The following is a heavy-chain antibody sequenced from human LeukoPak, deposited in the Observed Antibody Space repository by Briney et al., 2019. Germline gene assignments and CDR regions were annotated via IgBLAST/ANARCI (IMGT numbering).Heavy chain of an antibody. J-gene: IGHJ4*02. CDR2: IKQDGSEK. D-gene: IGHD1-14*01. CDR3: ARHNPLWGY. V-gene: IGHV3-7*04. CDR1: GFTFSSFW. Sequence: GGSLRLSCAASGFTFSSFWMSWVRQAPGKGLEWVANIKQDGSEKHYVDSVKGRFTISRDNAKNSLYLQMNSLRAEDAALYYCARHNPLWGYWGQGTLVTVSS.